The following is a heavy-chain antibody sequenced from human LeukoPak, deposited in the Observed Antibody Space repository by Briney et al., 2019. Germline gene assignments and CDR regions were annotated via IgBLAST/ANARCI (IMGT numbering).Heavy chain of an antibody. CDR3: ARQTGSGLFILP. CDR1: GVSISSSNSY. J-gene: IGHJ4*02. V-gene: IGHV4-39*01. CDR2: IYYSGNT. D-gene: IGHD3/OR15-3a*01. Sequence: SETLSLTCTVSGVSISSSNSYWGWIRQPPGKGLEWIGSIYYSGNTYYNASLKSQVSISIDTSKNQFSLRLTSVTAADTAVYYCARQTGSGLFILPGGQGTLITVSS.